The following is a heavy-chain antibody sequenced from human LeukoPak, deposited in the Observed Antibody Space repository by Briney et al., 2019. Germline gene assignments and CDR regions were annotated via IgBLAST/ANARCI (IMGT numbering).Heavy chain of an antibody. D-gene: IGHD3-9*01. CDR2: ISGSGGST. CDR1: GFTFSSYG. Sequence: QTGGSLRLSCAASGFTFSSYGMSWVRQAPGKGLEWVSAISGSGGSTYYADSVKGRFTISRDNSKNTLYLQMNSLRAEDTAVYYCANHRTTQRYFDWLSQFDYWGQGTLVTVSS. J-gene: IGHJ4*02. V-gene: IGHV3-23*01. CDR3: ANHRTTQRYFDWLSQFDY.